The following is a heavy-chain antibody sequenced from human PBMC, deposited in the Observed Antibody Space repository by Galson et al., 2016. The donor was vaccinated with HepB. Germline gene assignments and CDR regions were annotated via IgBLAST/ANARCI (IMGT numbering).Heavy chain of an antibody. D-gene: IGHD2-15*01. CDR2: IIPMFDSP. V-gene: IGHV1-69*13. Sequence: SVKVSCKASGGTFRKHILSWVRQAPGQGPEWMGGIIPMFDSPVYAQKFQDRVTISADELTTTAYMELNSLRSDDTAVYYCARNGPYAYTSDTPRWFDPWGQGTPVIVS. J-gene: IGHJ5*02. CDR1: GGTFRKHI. CDR3: ARNGPYAYTSDTPRWFDP.